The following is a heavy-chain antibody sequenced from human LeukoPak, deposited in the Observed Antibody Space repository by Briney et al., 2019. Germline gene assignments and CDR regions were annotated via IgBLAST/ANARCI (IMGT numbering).Heavy chain of an antibody. D-gene: IGHD1-1*01. CDR1: GFNFDDYV. Sequence: GGSLRLSCAASGFNFDDYVMSWVRQAPGKGLEWVSGINWNGGSTGFVDSVKGRFTISRDNAKNSLYLQMNSLRAEDTAFCYCARGERRDFDFWGQGTLVTVSS. V-gene: IGHV3-20*04. CDR3: ARGERRDFDF. CDR2: INWNGGST. J-gene: IGHJ4*02.